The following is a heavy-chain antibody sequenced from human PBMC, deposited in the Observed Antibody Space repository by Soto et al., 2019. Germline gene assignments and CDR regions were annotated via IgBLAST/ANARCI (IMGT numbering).Heavy chain of an antibody. J-gene: IGHJ5*02. CDR3: ARVWSYYGSGSYYNWLDP. CDR2: IIPIFGTA. V-gene: IGHV1-69*13. CDR1: GGTLSSYA. Sequence: GASVKVSCKASGGTLSSYAISWVRQAPGQGLEWMGGIIPIFGTANYAQKFQGRVTITADESTSTAYMELSSLRSEDTAVYYCARVWSYYGSGSYYNWLDPWGQGTLVTVSS. D-gene: IGHD3-10*01.